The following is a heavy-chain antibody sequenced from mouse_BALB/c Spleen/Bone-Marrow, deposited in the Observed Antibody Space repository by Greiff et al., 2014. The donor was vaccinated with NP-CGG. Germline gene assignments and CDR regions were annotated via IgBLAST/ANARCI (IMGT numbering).Heavy chain of an antibody. J-gene: IGHJ2*01. CDR1: GFSLTDYG. CDR3: AKLNWDEGDY. CDR2: IWGGGIT. Sequence: VQLQESGPGLVAPSQSLSITCTVSGFSLTDYGVSWIRQPPGKGLEWLGVIWGGGITYYNSTLKSRLSISKDNSKSQVFLKMNSPQTDDTAMYYCAKLNWDEGDYWGQGTTLTVSS. V-gene: IGHV2-6-5*01. D-gene: IGHD4-1*01.